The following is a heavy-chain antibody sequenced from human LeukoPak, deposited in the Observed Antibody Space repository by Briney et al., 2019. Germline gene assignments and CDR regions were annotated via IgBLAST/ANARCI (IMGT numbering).Heavy chain of an antibody. CDR3: VSLPRTTVTTSGDY. D-gene: IGHD4-17*01. CDR2: ISGSGGAT. Sequence: PGGFLRLSCSASGFTLSSYAMHWVRQAPGKGLEYVSAISGSGGATYYADSVKGRFTISRDNSKNTLYLQMSSLRPEDTAVYYCVSLPRTTVTTSGDYWGQGTLVTVSS. CDR1: GFTLSSYA. V-gene: IGHV3-64D*06. J-gene: IGHJ4*02.